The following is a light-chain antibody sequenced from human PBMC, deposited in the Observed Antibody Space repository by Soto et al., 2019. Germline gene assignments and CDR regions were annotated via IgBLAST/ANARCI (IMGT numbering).Light chain of an antibody. CDR2: EVT. CDR1: TSDVGGYIF. CDR3: FSYTSSNSPYV. Sequence: QSALTQPASVSGSPGQSITISCTGSTSDVGGYIFVSWYQQHPGKAPKLIIYEVTNRPSVVSNRFSASKSGNTASLTISGLQAEDEADYFCFSYTSSNSPYVFGTGTKVTVL. V-gene: IGLV2-14*01. J-gene: IGLJ1*01.